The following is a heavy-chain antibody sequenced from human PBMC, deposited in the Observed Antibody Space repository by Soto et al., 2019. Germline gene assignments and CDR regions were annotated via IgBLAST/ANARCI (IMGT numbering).Heavy chain of an antibody. J-gene: IGHJ4*02. D-gene: IGHD2-2*01. CDR1: GGTFSSYA. Sequence: GASVKVSCEASGGTFSSYAISWVRQAPGQGLEWMGGIIPIFGTANYAQKFQGRVTITADESKNTLYLQMNSLRAEDTAVYYCAKRRRRCSTTSCRGGFDYWGQGTLVTVSS. CDR2: IIPIFGTA. V-gene: IGHV1-69*13. CDR3: AKRRRRCSTTSCRGGFDY.